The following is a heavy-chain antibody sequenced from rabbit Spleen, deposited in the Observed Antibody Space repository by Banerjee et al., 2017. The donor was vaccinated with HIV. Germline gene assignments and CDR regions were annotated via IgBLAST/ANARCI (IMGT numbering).Heavy chain of an antibody. D-gene: IGHD8-1*01. CDR3: ARDTGSSFSTYGMDL. CDR2: IESGSSGFT. V-gene: IGHV1S40*01. J-gene: IGHJ6*01. Sequence: QSLEESGGDLVKPGASLTLTCTASGFDFSRYSMSWVRQAPGKGLEWIACIESGSSGFTYLASWAKGRFIISKTSSTTVTLQMTSLTVADTAAYFCARDTGSSFSTYGMDLWGPGT. CDR1: GFDFSRYS.